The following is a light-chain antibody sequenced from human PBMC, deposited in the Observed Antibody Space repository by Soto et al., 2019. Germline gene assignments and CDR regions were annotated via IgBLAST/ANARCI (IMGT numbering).Light chain of an antibody. Sequence: DSVMTQFADSLAVSLDERATINCKSSQSVFSNSNNKKYLAWYQQKPGQPPKLLIHWASIRESGVPDRFSGSGSGTDFTLTINSLQAEDVAVYYCQQYYSTPWTFGQGTKVDIK. V-gene: IGKV4-1*01. CDR1: QSVFSNSNNKKY. J-gene: IGKJ1*01. CDR3: QQYYSTPWT. CDR2: WAS.